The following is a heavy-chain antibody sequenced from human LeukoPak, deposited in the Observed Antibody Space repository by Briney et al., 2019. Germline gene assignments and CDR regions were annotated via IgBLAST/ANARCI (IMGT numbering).Heavy chain of an antibody. D-gene: IGHD2-2*01. J-gene: IGHJ4*02. CDR2: ISGSGGST. CDR3: AKDRGNIVVVPAAMVFDY. CDR1: GFTFSTYN. Sequence: PGGSLRLSCAASGFTFSTYNMNWVRQAPGKGLEWVSAISGSGGSTYYADSVKGRFTISRDNSKNTLYLQMNSLRAEDTAVYYCAKDRGNIVVVPAAMVFDYWGQGTLVTVSS. V-gene: IGHV3-23*01.